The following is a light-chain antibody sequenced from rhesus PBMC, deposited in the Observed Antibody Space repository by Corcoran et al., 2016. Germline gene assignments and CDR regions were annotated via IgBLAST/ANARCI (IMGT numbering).Light chain of an antibody. J-gene: IGKJ1*01. CDR1: QSVSSN. V-gene: IGKV3-35*01. CDR2: DAS. Sequence: EIVMTHSPATLSLSPGERATPSCRASQSVSSNLAWYQQKPGQAPRVLSYDASKRATGIPDRFSGRGSGTDLPLTNSSREPEDIEVYYCQQGSNWPTFGQGTKVEIK. CDR3: QQGSNWPT.